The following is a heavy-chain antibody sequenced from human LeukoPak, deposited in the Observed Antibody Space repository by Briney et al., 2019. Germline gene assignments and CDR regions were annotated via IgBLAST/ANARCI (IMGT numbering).Heavy chain of an antibody. V-gene: IGHV3-48*03. D-gene: IGHD5-24*01. CDR2: IDSRGSTI. CDR1: AFTFSSYE. CDR3: ARERMATIFLNAFDI. J-gene: IGHJ3*02. Sequence: GGSLRLSCAASAFTFSSYEMNWVRQAPGKGLEWVSYIDSRGSTIYYADSVKGRFTISRDNAKNSLYLQVNSLRAEDTAVYYCARERMATIFLNAFDIWGQGTMVTVSS.